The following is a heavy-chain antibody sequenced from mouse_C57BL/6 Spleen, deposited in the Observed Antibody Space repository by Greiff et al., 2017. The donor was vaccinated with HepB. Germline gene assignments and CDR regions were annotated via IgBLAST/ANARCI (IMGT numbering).Heavy chain of an antibody. V-gene: IGHV1-4*01. CDR3: ASQHFYAMDY. CDR2: INPSSGYT. CDR1: GYTFTSYT. J-gene: IGHJ4*01. Sequence: QVQLQQSGAELARPGASVKLSCKASGYTFTSYTMHWVKQRPGPGLEWIGYINPSSGYTKYNQKFKDKATLTADKSSSTAYMQLSSLTSEDSAVSYYASQHFYAMDYWGQGPPATVSS.